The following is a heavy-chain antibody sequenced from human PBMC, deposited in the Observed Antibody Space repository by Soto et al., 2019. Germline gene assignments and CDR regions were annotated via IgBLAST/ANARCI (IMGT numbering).Heavy chain of an antibody. V-gene: IGHV3-23*01. CDR3: GKERGYYSYYAMDV. CDR2: ISGVGGTT. J-gene: IGHJ6*02. D-gene: IGHD3-16*01. Sequence: PGGSRRLSCVVSGFSFNNFAMSWVRQAPGKGLEGGSAISGVGGTTYYADSVKGRFTISRDNSKNTLYLQLNSLRAEDTAVYYCGKERGYYSYYAMDVWGQGTTVTVSS. CDR1: GFSFNNFA.